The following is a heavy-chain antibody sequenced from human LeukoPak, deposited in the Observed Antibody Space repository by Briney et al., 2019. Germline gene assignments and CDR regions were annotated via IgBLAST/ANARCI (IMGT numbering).Heavy chain of an antibody. CDR3: AKSARVGVTVLVNFDY. J-gene: IGHJ4*02. CDR2: ISSSSRYI. CDR1: RFTFSTYS. V-gene: IGHV3-21*01. D-gene: IGHD1-26*01. Sequence: PGGSLRLSCEASRFTFSTYSMNWVRHAPGKGLEWVSPISSSSRYIYYADSLKGRFTISRDNAKNSLYLQMNSLRVEDAAVYYCAKSARVGVTVLVNFDYWGQGTLVTVSS.